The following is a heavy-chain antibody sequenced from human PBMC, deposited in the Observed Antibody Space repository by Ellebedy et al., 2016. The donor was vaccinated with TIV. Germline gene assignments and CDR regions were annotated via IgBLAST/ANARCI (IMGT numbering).Heavy chain of an antibody. Sequence: ASVKVSCKASGGTFSSYAINWVRQAPGQGLEWMGRIIPILGRPDYAQNFQGRVTIYADKSTGTPYLELSTLRSEDTAVYYCATDSRYSYGYRFNFWGQGTLVTVSS. CDR1: GGTFSSYA. CDR2: IIPILGRP. J-gene: IGHJ4*02. D-gene: IGHD5-18*01. CDR3: ATDSRYSYGYRFNF. V-gene: IGHV1-69*04.